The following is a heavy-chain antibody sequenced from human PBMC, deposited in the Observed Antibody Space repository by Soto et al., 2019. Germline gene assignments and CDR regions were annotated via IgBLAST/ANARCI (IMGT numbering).Heavy chain of an antibody. CDR3: AKEYTSISKGSFDY. CDR1: GFTFSIYA. Sequence: EVHLLEFGGGLVQRGGSLRLSCAASGFTFSIYAMNWVRQAPGKGLEWVSGITGSGGATFYADSVKGRFTISRDNSKNTVYLQVNSVRADDTAVYYCAKEYTSISKGSFDYWGQGALVTVSS. J-gene: IGHJ4*02. V-gene: IGHV3-23*01. CDR2: ITGSGGAT. D-gene: IGHD2-2*02.